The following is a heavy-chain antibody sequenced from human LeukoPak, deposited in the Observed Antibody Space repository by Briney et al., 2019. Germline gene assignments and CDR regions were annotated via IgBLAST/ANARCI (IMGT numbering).Heavy chain of an antibody. CDR1: GGSISSSSYY. CDR2: IYYSGST. J-gene: IGHJ4*02. V-gene: IGHV4-39*01. CDR3: ARGSGGYGVDY. Sequence: SETLSLTCTVSGGSISSSSYYWGWIRQPPGKGLEWIGSIYYSGSTYYNPSLKSRVTISVDTSKNQFSLKLSSVTAADTAVYYCARGSGGYGVDYWGQGTLVTVSS. D-gene: IGHD2-15*01.